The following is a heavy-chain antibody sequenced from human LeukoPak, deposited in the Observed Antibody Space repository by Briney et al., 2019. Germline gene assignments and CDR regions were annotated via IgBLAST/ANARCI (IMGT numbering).Heavy chain of an antibody. V-gene: IGHV3-30*18. CDR1: GYTFTHYG. CDR3: AKDSEYYYDSSGYPAAFEI. Sequence: GGTLRLSCVISGYTFTHYGFHSVRPAPGKALEWVAYISYNGNNKYETSVKGRFTISRYKSKNTLYLQMNSLSAEDTAVYYCAKDSEYYYDSSGYPAAFEIWGQGTMVTVSS. J-gene: IGHJ3*02. CDR2: ISYNGNNK. D-gene: IGHD3-22*01.